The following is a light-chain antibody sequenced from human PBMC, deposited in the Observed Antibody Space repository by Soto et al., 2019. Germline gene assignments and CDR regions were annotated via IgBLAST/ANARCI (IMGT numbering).Light chain of an antibody. CDR2: LNSDGSH. CDR1: SGHSEYA. V-gene: IGLV4-69*01. CDR3: QTWGPGTRV. J-gene: IGLJ3*02. Sequence: QSVLTQSPSASASLGASVKLTCTLSSGHSEYAIAWHQQQPEKGPRYLMKLNSDGSHSKGDGIPDRFSGSSSGAERYLTISSLQSEDEADYYCQTWGPGTRVFGGGTQLTVL.